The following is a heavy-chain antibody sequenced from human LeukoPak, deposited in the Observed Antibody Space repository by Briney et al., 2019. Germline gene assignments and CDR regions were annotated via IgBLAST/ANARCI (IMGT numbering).Heavy chain of an antibody. CDR3: ATHAETSMPTNDDGFEV. V-gene: IGHV4-59*08. Sequence: SETLSLTCAVSGGSLSHHHCSWIRQPPGKGLEWIGYVNYRGSTNYSPSLKSRAIISLDMSKNEFSLKLTSVTAADTAVYFCATHAETSMPTNDDGFEVWGRGTMVTVAS. D-gene: IGHD2/OR15-2a*01. CDR2: VNYRGST. J-gene: IGHJ3*01. CDR1: GGSLSHHH.